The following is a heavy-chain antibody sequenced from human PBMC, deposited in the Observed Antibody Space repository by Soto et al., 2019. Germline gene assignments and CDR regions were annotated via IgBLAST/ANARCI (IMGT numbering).Heavy chain of an antibody. J-gene: IGHJ4*02. CDR2: IYYSGST. V-gene: IGHV4-31*03. CDR1: GGSISSGGYY. Sequence: SETLSLTCTVSGGSISSGGYYWSWIRQHPGKGLEWIGYIYYSGSTYYNPSLKSRVTISVDTPKNQFSLKLSSVTAADTAVYYCARDRNPRSSSSSEPYFDYWGQGTLVTVSS. D-gene: IGHD6-6*01. CDR3: ARDRNPRSSSSSEPYFDY.